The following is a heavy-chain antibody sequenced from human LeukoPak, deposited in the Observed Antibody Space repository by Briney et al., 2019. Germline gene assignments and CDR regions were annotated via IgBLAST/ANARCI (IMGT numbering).Heavy chain of an antibody. CDR2: ISYDGSNK. CDR3: ATASYSSGD. D-gene: IGHD6-19*01. Sequence: GGSLRLSCAASGFTFSSYAMHWVRRAPGKGLEWVAVISYDGSNKYYADSVKGRFTISRDNSKNTLYLQMNSLRAEDTAVYYCATASYSSGDWGQGTLVTVSS. V-gene: IGHV3-30-3*01. J-gene: IGHJ4*02. CDR1: GFTFSSYA.